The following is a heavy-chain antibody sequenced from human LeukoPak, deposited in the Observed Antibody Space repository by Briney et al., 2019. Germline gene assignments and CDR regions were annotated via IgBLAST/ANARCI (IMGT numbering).Heavy chain of an antibody. CDR2: INHSGST. Sequence: SETLSLTCAVYGGSFSGYYWSWIRQPPGKGLEWIGEINHSGSTNYNPSLKSRVTISVDTSKNLFSLKLSSVTAADTAVYYCAREAYCGGDCYSGFDYWGQGTLVTVSS. J-gene: IGHJ4*02. CDR3: AREAYCGGDCYSGFDY. D-gene: IGHD2-21*02. CDR1: GGSFSGYY. V-gene: IGHV4-34*01.